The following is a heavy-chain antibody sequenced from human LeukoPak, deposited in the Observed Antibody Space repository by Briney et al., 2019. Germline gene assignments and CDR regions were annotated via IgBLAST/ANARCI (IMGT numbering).Heavy chain of an antibody. CDR2: IYSGGST. CDR3: ARHVYSGYDLEGPFDC. D-gene: IGHD5-12*01. CDR1: GFTVSSNY. Sequence: GGSLRLSCAASGFTVSSNYMSWVRQAPGKGLEWVSVIYSGGSTYYADSVKGRFTISRDNSKNTLYLQMNSLRAEDTAVYYCARHVYSGYDLEGPFDCWGQGTLVTVSS. J-gene: IGHJ4*02. V-gene: IGHV3-53*01.